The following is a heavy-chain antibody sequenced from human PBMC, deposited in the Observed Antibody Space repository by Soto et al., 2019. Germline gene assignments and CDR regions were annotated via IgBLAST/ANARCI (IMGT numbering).Heavy chain of an antibody. Sequence: ASVKVSCKASGYTFTGYYMHWVRQASGQGLEWMGWINPNSGGTKYAQKFQGRVTMTRDTSIITAYMKLSRLRTDDTSVYYWEREVDSIAAVYFDYWVQGTLVTVSS. CDR2: INPNSGGT. CDR3: EREVDSIAAVYFDY. CDR1: GYTFTGYY. D-gene: IGHD6-6*01. V-gene: IGHV1-2*02. J-gene: IGHJ4*02.